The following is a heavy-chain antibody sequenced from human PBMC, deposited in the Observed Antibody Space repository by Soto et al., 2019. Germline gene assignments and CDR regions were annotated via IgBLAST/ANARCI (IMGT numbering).Heavy chain of an antibody. V-gene: IGHV1-69*13. CDR1: GGTFSSYA. D-gene: IGHD1-20*01. J-gene: IGHJ6*02. CDR3: AIDDNEAITDYYYYGMDV. CDR2: IIPIFGTA. Sequence: ASVKVSCKASGGTFSSYAISWVRQAPGQGLEWMGGIIPIFGTANYAQKFQGRVTITADESTSTAYMELSSLRSEDTAVYYCAIDDNEAITDYYYYGMDVWGQGTTVTVSS.